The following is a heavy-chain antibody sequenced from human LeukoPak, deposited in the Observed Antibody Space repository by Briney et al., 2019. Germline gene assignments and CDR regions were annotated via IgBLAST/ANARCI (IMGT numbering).Heavy chain of an antibody. Sequence: GGSLRLSCAASGFTFRRYSMSWVRQAPGKGLEWVANIKQDGSEIYYADSVKGRFTTSRDNAKNSLYLQMNSLRAEDTAVYYCAGSYCGGDCYSNFHYWGQGTLVTVSS. V-gene: IGHV3-7*01. CDR3: AGSYCGGDCYSNFHY. CDR1: GFTFRRYS. CDR2: IKQDGSEI. J-gene: IGHJ4*02. D-gene: IGHD2-21*02.